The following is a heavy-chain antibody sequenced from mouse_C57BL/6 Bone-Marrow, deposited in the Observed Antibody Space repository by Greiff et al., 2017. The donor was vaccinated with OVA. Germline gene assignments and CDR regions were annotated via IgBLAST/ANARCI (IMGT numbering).Heavy chain of an antibody. CDR2: IYPRSGNT. V-gene: IGHV1-81*01. CDR1: GYTFTSYG. D-gene: IGHD1-1*01. CDR3: ARHYDYGSSYRRYFDV. J-gene: IGHJ1*03. Sequence: QVQLQQSGAELARPGASVKLSCKASGYTFTSYGISWVKQRTGQGLEWIGEIYPRSGNTYYNEKFKGKATLTADKSSSTAYMELRSLTSEDSAVYYCARHYDYGSSYRRYFDVWGTGTTVTVSS.